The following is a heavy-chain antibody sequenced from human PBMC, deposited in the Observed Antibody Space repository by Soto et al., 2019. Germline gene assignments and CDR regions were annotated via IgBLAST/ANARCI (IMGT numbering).Heavy chain of an antibody. CDR1: GVALSGSA. V-gene: IGHV3-73*01. Sequence: SXAAGGVALSGSAMHWVREASGKGLEWVGRIRSKANSYATAYAASVKGRFTISRDDSKNTAYLQMNSLKTEDTAVYYCTSFLNPADSSAFDIWGQGTMVTV. J-gene: IGHJ3*02. CDR2: IRSKANSYAT. CDR3: TSFLNPADSSAFDI. D-gene: IGHD3-22*01.